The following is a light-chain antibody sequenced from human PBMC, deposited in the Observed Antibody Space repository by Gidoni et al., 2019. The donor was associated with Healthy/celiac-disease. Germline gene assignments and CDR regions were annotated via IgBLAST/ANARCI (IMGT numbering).Light chain of an antibody. V-gene: IGKV1-5*01. Sequence: DIQMTQSPSTLSASVGDRVTITCRASPSISSWLALYQQKPGKAPKLLIYDASSLERGVQSRFSGSGSGTEFTLTISSLQPDDFATYYCQQYNSYSAFGQGTKVEIK. CDR1: PSISSW. J-gene: IGKJ1*01. CDR3: QQYNSYSA. CDR2: DAS.